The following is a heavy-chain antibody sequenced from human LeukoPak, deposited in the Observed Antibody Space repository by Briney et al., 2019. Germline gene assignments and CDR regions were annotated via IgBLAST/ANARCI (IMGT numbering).Heavy chain of an antibody. D-gene: IGHD3-3*01. J-gene: IGHJ4*02. CDR3: ARGRTTFGVVIVGY. V-gene: IGHV4-39*07. CDR2: IYHSGST. CDR1: GGSISSSSYY. Sequence: PSETLSLTCTVSGGSISSSSYYWGWIRQPPGKGLEWIGSIYHSGSTYYNPSLKSRVTISVDTSKNQFSLKLSSVTAADTAVYYCARGRTTFGVVIVGYWGQGTLVTVSS.